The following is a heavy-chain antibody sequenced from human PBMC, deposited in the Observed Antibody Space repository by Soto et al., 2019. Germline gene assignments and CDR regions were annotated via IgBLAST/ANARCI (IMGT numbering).Heavy chain of an antibody. V-gene: IGHV4-34*01. CDR3: ARATGIAAAGTYFINYFDY. Sequence: SETLSLTCAVYGGSFSGYYWSWIRQPPGKGLEWIGEINHSGSTNYNPSLKSRVTISVDTSKNQFSLKLSSVTAADTAVYYCARATGIAAAGTYFINYFDYWGQGTLVTVSS. CDR2: INHSGST. D-gene: IGHD6-13*01. CDR1: GGSFSGYY. J-gene: IGHJ4*02.